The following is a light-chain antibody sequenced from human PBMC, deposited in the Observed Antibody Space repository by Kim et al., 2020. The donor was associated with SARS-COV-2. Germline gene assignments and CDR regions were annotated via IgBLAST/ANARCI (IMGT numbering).Light chain of an antibody. Sequence: SSELTQDPAVSVALGQTVRITCQGDSLRKYYTTWYQQKARQAPVLVIYAKDNRPSGVPDRFSGSTSGNTASLTITGAQAADEADYYCPSRDSRGKVVFGGGTQVTVL. CDR3: PSRDSRGKVV. CDR1: SLRKYY. V-gene: IGLV3-19*01. CDR2: AKD. J-gene: IGLJ2*01.